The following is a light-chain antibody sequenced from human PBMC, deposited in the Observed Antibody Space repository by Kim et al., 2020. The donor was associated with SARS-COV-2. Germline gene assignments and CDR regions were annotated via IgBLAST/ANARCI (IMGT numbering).Light chain of an antibody. CDR1: SSDVGAYNY. J-gene: IGLJ3*02. CDR3: SSFTTSNTLV. CDR2: DVN. Sequence: QSALTQPASVSGSPGQSITISCTGTSSDVGAYNYVSWYQQHPGKVPKLMIYDVNNRPSGVSDRFSGSKSGNTASLTISGLQAEDEADYYCSSFTTSNTLVFGGGTQLTVL. V-gene: IGLV2-14*03.